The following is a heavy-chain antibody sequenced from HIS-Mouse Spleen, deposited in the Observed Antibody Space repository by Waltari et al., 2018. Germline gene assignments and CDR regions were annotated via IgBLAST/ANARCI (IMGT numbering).Heavy chain of an antibody. J-gene: IGHJ2*01. CDR2: IYYGGST. V-gene: IGHV4-39*07. Sequence: QLQLQESGPGLVKPSETLSLTCTVSGGSISSSSYYWGWIRQPPGKGLEWIGSIYYGGSTYSNPTLKSRVTVSVDTSKNQFSLKLSSVTAADTAVYYCAREIPYSSSWYDWYFDLWGRGTLVTVSS. D-gene: IGHD6-13*01. CDR1: GGSISSSSYY. CDR3: AREIPYSSSWYDWYFDL.